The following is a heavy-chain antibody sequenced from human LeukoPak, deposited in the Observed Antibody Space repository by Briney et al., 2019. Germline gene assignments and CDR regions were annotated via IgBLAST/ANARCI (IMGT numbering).Heavy chain of an antibody. V-gene: IGHV1-24*01. CDR1: GYTLTELS. CDR2: FDPEDGET. D-gene: IGHD3-22*01. Sequence: ASVKVSCKVSGYTLTELSMHWVRQAPGKGLEWMGGFDPEDGETIYAQKFQGRVTMTRDTSISTAYMELTKLISDDTAVYYCARSSITTIPNFDYWGQGTLVTVSS. CDR3: ARSSITTIPNFDY. J-gene: IGHJ4*02.